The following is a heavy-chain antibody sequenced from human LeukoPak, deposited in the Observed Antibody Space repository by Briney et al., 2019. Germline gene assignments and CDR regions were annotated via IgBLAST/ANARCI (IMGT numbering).Heavy chain of an antibody. D-gene: IGHD2-2*01. CDR2: VYPGDSDT. Sequence: GESLKIFCKGSGYSFTSYWIGWVRQMPGKGLEWMGIVYPGDSDTRYSPSFQGQVTISADKSISTAYLQWSSLKASDTAMYYCARHPDCSSTSWPGGSYYYYGMDVWGQGTTVTVSS. CDR1: GYSFTSYW. CDR3: ARHPDCSSTSWPGGSYYYYGMDV. J-gene: IGHJ6*02. V-gene: IGHV5-51*01.